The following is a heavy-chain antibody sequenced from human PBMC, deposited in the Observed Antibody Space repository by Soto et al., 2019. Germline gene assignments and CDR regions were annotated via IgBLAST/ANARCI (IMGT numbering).Heavy chain of an antibody. CDR3: ARPPYYYGSGLPDY. Sequence: QVQLVESGGGVVQPGRSLRLSCAASGFTFSSYGMHWVRQAPGKGLEWVAVISYDGSNKYYADSVKGRFPISRDNSKNTLYLQMNSLRAEDTAVYYCARPPYYYGSGLPDYWGQGTLVTVSS. J-gene: IGHJ4*02. V-gene: IGHV3-30*03. D-gene: IGHD3-10*01. CDR1: GFTFSSYG. CDR2: ISYDGSNK.